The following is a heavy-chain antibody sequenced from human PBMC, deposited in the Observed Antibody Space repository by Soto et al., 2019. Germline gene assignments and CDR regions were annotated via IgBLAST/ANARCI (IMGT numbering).Heavy chain of an antibody. CDR2: IYPGESDT. CDR3: ARRAHTNYYYGMDV. Sequence: PGESLKISCKGSGYSFTSYWIGWVRQMPGKGLEWMGIIYPGESDTRYSPSFQGQVTISADKSISNDYLQWSSLKASDTSLYYCARRAHTNYYYGMDVWGQGTTVTVS. J-gene: IGHJ6*02. CDR1: GYSFTSYW. D-gene: IGHD3-3*01. V-gene: IGHV5-51*01.